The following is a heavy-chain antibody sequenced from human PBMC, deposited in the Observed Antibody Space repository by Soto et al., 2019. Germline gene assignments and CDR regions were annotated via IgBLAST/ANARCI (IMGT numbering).Heavy chain of an antibody. CDR3: TATFTSAMDV. D-gene: IGHD1-26*01. Sequence: PGESLKISCKASQYDFRNYWVGWVRQLPGKGLEWMGIIFPADSDTRFSPSFQGRVTMSVDKSINTVDLQWSSLKASDTAMYYCTATFTSAMDVWGQGTAVTVSS. V-gene: IGHV5-51*01. CDR1: QYDFRNYW. CDR2: IFPADSDT. J-gene: IGHJ6*02.